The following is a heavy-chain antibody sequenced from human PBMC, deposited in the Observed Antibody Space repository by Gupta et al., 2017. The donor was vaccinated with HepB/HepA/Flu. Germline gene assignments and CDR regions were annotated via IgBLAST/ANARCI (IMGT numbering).Heavy chain of an antibody. CDR2: IIPTFATT. V-gene: IGHV1-69*01. D-gene: IGHD6-6*01. CDR3: ARERTAVYSSSPVGAFDI. CDR1: GGTFSSYD. Sequence: QVQLVQSGAEVKKPGSSVKVSCKASGGTFSSYDISWVRQAPGQGLEWMGGIIPTFATTNYAQKFQGRVSITADESTSTAYMELSSLRSEDTAVYYCARERTAVYSSSPVGAFDIWGQGTVVTVFS. J-gene: IGHJ3*02.